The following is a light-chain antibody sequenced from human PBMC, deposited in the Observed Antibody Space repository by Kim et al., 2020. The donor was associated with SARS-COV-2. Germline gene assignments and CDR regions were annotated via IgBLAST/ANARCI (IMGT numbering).Light chain of an antibody. Sequence: DIQMTQSPSSLSASVGDRVTITCRASPDISTFLNWYQQKPGKAPNLLIYAASNLQSGVPSRFSGSGSGTDFTLTISSLQPEDFATFYCQQSFSTPAFGQGTKVDIK. CDR2: AAS. CDR1: PDISTF. J-gene: IGKJ1*01. CDR3: QQSFSTPA. V-gene: IGKV1-39*01.